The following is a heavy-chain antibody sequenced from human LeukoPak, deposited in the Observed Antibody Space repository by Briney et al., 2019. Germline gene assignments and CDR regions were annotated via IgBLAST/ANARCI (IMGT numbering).Heavy chain of an antibody. D-gene: IGHD3-22*01. CDR2: INHSGST. V-gene: IGHV4-34*01. J-gene: IGHJ5*02. CDR1: GGSFSGYY. CDR3: ARGAYYYDSSGYGWFDP. Sequence: NPSETLSLTCAVYGGSFSGYYWSWIRQPRGKGLEWIGEINHSGSTNYNPSLKSRVTISVDTSKNQFSLKLSSVTAADTAVYYCARGAYYYDSSGYGWFDPWGQGTLVTVSS.